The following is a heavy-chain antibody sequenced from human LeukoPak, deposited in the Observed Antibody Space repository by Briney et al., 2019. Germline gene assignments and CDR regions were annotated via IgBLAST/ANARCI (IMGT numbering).Heavy chain of an antibody. CDR1: GGSVHSYDHY. D-gene: IGHD5-18*01. V-gene: IGHV4-39*01. CDR3: ARQPHSYGPDYYYYYMDL. J-gene: IGHJ6*03. CDR2: IYSSGTT. Sequence: SETLSLTCTVSGGSVHSYDHYWAWIRQPPGKGLEWMGNIYSSGTTSYNPSLKSRVTISVDTSSNHFYLNLISVTAADTALYYCARQPHSYGPDYYYYYMDLWGTGTTVTVSS.